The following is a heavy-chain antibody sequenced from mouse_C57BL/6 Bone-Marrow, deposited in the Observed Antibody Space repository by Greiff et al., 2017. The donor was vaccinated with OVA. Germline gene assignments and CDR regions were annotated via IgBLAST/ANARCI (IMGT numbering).Heavy chain of an antibody. CDR1: GYTFNSYW. D-gene: IGHD2-4*01. CDR2: IDPSDSYT. V-gene: IGHV1-69*01. CDR3: ARWGYDYDFDY. J-gene: IGHJ2*01. Sequence: VQLQQPGAELVMPGASVKLSCKASGYTFNSYWMHWVKQRPGQGLEWIGEIDPSDSYTNYNQKFKGKSTLTVDKSSSTAYMQLSSLTSEDSAVYYCARWGYDYDFDYWGQGTTLTVSS.